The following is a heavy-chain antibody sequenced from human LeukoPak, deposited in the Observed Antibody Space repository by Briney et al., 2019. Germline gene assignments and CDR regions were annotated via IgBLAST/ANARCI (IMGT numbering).Heavy chain of an antibody. V-gene: IGHV1-46*01. CDR2: INPSGGST. D-gene: IGHD2-15*01. CDR3: ARAVVHHFDY. J-gene: IGHJ4*02. CDR1: GYTFTSYY. Sequence: ASVKVSCTASGYTFTSYYMHWVRHAPGQGLEWMGIINPSGGSTSYAQKFQGRVTMTRDTSTSTVYMELSSLRSEDTAVYYCARAVVHHFDYWGQGTLVTVSS.